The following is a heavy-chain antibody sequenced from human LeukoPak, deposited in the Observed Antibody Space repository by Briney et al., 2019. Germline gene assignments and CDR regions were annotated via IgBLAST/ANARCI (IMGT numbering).Heavy chain of an antibody. V-gene: IGHV4-59*12. J-gene: IGHJ4*02. CDR1: GGSISSYY. Sequence: SETLSLTCTVSGGSISSYYWSWIRQPPGKGLEWIGYIYYSGSTNYNPSLKSRVTISLDTSKNQFSLKLSSVTAADTAVYYCARTSDSSGYYFDYWGQGTLVTVSS. D-gene: IGHD3-22*01. CDR3: ARTSDSSGYYFDY. CDR2: IYYSGST.